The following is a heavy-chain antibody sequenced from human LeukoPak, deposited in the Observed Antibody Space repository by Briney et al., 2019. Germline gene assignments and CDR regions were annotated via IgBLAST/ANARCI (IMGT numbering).Heavy chain of an antibody. CDR3: ARHRSSSWYVADY. V-gene: IGHV4-59*08. CDR2: IYYSGST. Sequence: SETLSLTCTVSGGSISSYYWSWIRQPPGKGLEWIGYIYYSGSTNYNHSLKSRVTISVDTSKNQFSLKLSSVTAADTAVYYCARHRSSSWYVADYWGQGTLVTVSS. CDR1: GGSISSYY. D-gene: IGHD6-13*01. J-gene: IGHJ4*02.